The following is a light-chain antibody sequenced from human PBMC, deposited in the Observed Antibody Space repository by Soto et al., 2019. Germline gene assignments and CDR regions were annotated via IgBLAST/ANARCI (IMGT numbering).Light chain of an antibody. J-gene: IGKJ1*01. V-gene: IGKV3-15*01. CDR2: GAS. Sequence: EIVMTQYPDTLSLSHGETVTLSCRASQSVRTNLAWYQHKPGQSPRLLIYGASNRATGFPARFSGSGSGTEFTLTISSLQSEDFVVYYCQQYNDNWPTFGQGTKVDIK. CDR3: QQYNDNWPT. CDR1: QSVRTN.